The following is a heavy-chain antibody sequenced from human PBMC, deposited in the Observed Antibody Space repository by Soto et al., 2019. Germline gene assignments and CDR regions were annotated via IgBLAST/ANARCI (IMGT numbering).Heavy chain of an antibody. J-gene: IGHJ4*02. V-gene: IGHV1-69*13. Sequence: SVKVSCKASGGTFSSYAISWVRQAPGQGREWMGEIIPIFGTANYAQKFQGRVTITADEATSTAYMELSSLRSEDTAVYYCTRCSAGSGYYYFDYWGQGTLVTVSS. CDR2: IIPIFGTA. D-gene: IGHD3-22*01. CDR3: TRCSAGSGYYYFDY. CDR1: GGTFSSYA.